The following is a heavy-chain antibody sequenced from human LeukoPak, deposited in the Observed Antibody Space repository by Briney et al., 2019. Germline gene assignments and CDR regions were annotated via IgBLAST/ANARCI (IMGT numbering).Heavy chain of an antibody. CDR3: AKGQELDDGVFDS. V-gene: IGHV3-23*01. CDR1: GFTFSSIA. CDR2: IRGNGDTA. Sequence: GGSLRLSCAASGFTFSSIAMTWVRQAPGKGLEWVSTIRGNGDTAYNADSVRGRYAISRDDSKNALFLQMNSLRLEDTAIYYCAKGQELDDGVFDSWGQGTRVTVSS. J-gene: IGHJ4*02. D-gene: IGHD1-1*01.